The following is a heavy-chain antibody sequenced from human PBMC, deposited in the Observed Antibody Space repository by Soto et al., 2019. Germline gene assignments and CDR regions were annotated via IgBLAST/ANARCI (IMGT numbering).Heavy chain of an antibody. D-gene: IGHD2-8*02. CDR2: IGADGLT. J-gene: IGHJ4*02. V-gene: IGHV3-13*01. CDR1: GFTFSSFD. CDR3: ARRYSTGDNCPGIGFDY. Sequence: EVQLVESGGGLVQPGGSLRLSCAASGFTFSSFDMHWVRQTRGKGLEWVSAIGADGLTYYLDSVKGRFTISRENAKNSVFLQMNILSAEYTAVYYCARRYSTGDNCPGIGFDYWGQGALVIVSS.